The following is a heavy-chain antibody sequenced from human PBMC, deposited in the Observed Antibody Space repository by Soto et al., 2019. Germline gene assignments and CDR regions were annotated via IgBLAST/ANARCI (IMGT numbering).Heavy chain of an antibody. CDR2: IYYSGST. V-gene: IGHV4-59*01. J-gene: IGHJ5*02. Sequence: SETLSLTCTVSGGSMSSYYWSWIRQPPGKGLEWIGYIYYSGSTNYNPSLKSRVTISVDTSKNQFSLKLSSVTAADTAVYYCARGYSSSWYFRGWFDPWGQGTLVTVSS. CDR3: ARGYSSSWYFRGWFDP. CDR1: GGSMSSYY. D-gene: IGHD6-13*01.